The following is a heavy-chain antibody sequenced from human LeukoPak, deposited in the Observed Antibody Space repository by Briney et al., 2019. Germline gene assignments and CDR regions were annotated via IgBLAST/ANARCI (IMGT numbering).Heavy chain of an antibody. Sequence: PGGSLRLSCAASGFTFSSYGMHWVRQAPGKGLEWVAVIWYDGSNKYYADSVKGRFTISRDNSKNTLYLQMNSLRAEDTAVYYCARLACSSSTCSFDYWGQGTLVTVSS. CDR2: IWYDGSNK. V-gene: IGHV3-33*01. D-gene: IGHD2-2*01. CDR3: ARLACSSSTCSFDY. CDR1: GFTFSSYG. J-gene: IGHJ4*02.